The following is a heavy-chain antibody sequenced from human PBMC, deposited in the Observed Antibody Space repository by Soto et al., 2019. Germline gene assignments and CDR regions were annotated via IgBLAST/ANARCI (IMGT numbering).Heavy chain of an antibody. CDR3: ARAGLREYQLLRPPNWFDP. V-gene: IGHV4-31*03. CDR2: IYYSGST. J-gene: IGHJ5*02. D-gene: IGHD2-2*01. CDR1: GGSISSGGYY. Sequence: SETLSLTCTVSGGSISSGGYYWSWIRQHPGKGLEWIGYIYYSGSTYYNPSLKSRVTISVDTSKNQFSLKLSSVTAADTAVYYCARAGLREYQLLRPPNWFDPWGQGTLVTVSS.